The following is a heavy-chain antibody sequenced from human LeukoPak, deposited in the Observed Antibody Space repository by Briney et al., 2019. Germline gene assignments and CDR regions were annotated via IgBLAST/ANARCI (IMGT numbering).Heavy chain of an antibody. J-gene: IGHJ5*02. V-gene: IGHV4-34*01. Sequence: SETLSLTCAVSGVSLSGYYWGWIRQTPGKGLEWIGEINHSGRTNYNPSLKSRVTISADTSKNQFSLALRSVTAADTAVYYCARAYYSTSWFPHWGQGALVTVSS. D-gene: IGHD3-10*01. CDR1: GVSLSGYY. CDR2: INHSGRT. CDR3: ARAYYSTSWFPH.